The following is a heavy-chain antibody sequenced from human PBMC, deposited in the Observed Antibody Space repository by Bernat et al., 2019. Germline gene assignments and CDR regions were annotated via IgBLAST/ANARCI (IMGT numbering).Heavy chain of an antibody. Sequence: QVQLVESGGGVVQPGRSLRLSCAASGFTFSSYGMHWVRQAPGKGLEWVAVIWYDGSNKYYADSVKGRFTISRDNSKNTLYLQMNSLRAEDTAVYYCARDKASPTFWSGYQSRLWMDGWGKGTTVTVSS. D-gene: IGHD3-3*01. CDR1: GFTFSSYG. CDR2: IWYDGSNK. J-gene: IGHJ6*04. CDR3: ARDKASPTFWSGYQSRLWMDG. V-gene: IGHV3-33*01.